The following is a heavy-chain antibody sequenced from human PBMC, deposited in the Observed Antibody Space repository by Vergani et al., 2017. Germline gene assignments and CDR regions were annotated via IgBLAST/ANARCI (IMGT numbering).Heavy chain of an antibody. D-gene: IGHD6-13*01. V-gene: IGHV4-59*01. CDR3: AREGPSGYSSRVGAFDI. CDR2: IYYSGST. J-gene: IGHJ3*02. Sequence: QVQLQESGPGLVKPSETLSLTCTVSGGSISSYYWSWIRQPPGKGLEWIGYIYYSGSTNYNPSLKSRVTISVDTSKNQFSLKLSSVTAADTAVYYCAREGPSGYSSRVGAFDIWGQGTMVTVSS. CDR1: GGSISSYY.